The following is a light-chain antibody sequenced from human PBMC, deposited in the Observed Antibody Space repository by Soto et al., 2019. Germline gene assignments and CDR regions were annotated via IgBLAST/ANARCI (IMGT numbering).Light chain of an antibody. CDR3: CSYAGSSTYV. CDR1: SSEVGYYNL. J-gene: IGLJ1*01. CDR2: EVN. V-gene: IGLV2-23*02. Sequence: QSALTQPAPVSGSPGQSITISCTGTSSEVGYYNLVSWYQHHPGKAPKLIIYEVNKRPSGVSNRFSGSKSGNTASLTISGLQAEDEADYHCCSYAGSSTYVFGTGTKVTVL.